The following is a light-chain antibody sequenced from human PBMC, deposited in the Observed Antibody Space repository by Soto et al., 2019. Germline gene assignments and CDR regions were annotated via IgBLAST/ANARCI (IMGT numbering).Light chain of an antibody. Sequence: EVVLPQSHATLSLSPGERATLSCRASQSFSINYLAWYQQKPGQAPRLLIYGASSRATVIPDRFSGSGSATDFTLTISRLEPEDFAVYYCQQYGTSPPLTFGGGTKVDIK. CDR2: GAS. V-gene: IGKV3-20*01. J-gene: IGKJ4*01. CDR3: QQYGTSPPLT. CDR1: QSFSINY.